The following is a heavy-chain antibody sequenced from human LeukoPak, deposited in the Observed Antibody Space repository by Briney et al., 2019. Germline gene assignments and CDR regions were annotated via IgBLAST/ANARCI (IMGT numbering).Heavy chain of an antibody. CDR3: ARDTLASRTTDY. Sequence: GGSLRLSCAASGFIFSSYTINWVRQAPGKGPEWVSSISSSSSYIYYADSVKGRFTISRDNARNSLYLQINSLRAEDTAVYYCARDTLASRTTDYWGQGTLVTVSS. CDR2: ISSSSSYI. CDR1: GFIFSSYT. D-gene: IGHD1-1*01. V-gene: IGHV3-21*01. J-gene: IGHJ4*02.